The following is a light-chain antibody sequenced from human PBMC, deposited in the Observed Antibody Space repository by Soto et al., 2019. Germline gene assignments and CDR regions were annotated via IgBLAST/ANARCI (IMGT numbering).Light chain of an antibody. CDR2: AAS. CDR3: QQSSSTPLT. Sequence: DVKMSKSASTLSGSVGDRVTITFRASQRISSYLHWYQQKPGKAPKLLLYAASSLQSGVTPRFSGSGSGTDFTLISSSRLPDDFVTCYCQQSSSTPLTFGGGTKVDIK. V-gene: IGKV1-39*01. CDR1: QRISSY. J-gene: IGKJ4*01.